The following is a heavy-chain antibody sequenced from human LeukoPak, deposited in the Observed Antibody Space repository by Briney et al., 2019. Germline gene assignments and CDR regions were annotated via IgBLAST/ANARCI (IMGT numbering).Heavy chain of an antibody. CDR1: GFTFSSYG. D-gene: IGHD1-7*01. J-gene: IGHJ6*03. CDR3: ASLTGTTIRGDFMDV. V-gene: IGHV3-33*01. CDR2: IWYDGSNK. Sequence: PGRSLRLSCAASGFTFSSYGMHWVRQAPGKGLEWVAVIWYDGSNKYYADSVKGRFTISRDNSKNTLYLQMNSLRAEDTAVYYCASLTGTTIRGDFMDVWGKGTTVTVSS.